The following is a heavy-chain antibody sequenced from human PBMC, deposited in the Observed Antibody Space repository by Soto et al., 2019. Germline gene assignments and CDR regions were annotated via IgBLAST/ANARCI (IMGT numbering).Heavy chain of an antibody. J-gene: IGHJ3*02. V-gene: IGHV3-74*01. CDR3: SIGGFIHAFYI. CDR2: VNNDGSDT. D-gene: IGHD3-16*02. Sequence: EVQLVESGGGLVQPGGSLRLSCAASGFTFSSYWIHWVRQAPGKGLVRVSRVNNDGSDTIYADSVKGRFPISRDQSKNTVYLHMSLLRDELTALYFCSIGGFIHAFYIWRPRTMVSLSS. CDR1: GFTFSSYW.